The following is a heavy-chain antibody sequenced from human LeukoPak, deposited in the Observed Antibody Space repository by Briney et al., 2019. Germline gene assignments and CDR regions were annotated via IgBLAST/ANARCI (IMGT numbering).Heavy chain of an antibody. CDR1: GGSFSGYF. CDR2: MDHRGTT. J-gene: IGHJ5*02. V-gene: IGHV4-34*01. Sequence: SETLSLTCAVYGGSFSGYFWSWIRQPPGKGLEWIGEMDHRGTTNHNPSLKSRVTISVDRSKNQFSLKLTSVTAATTGVYYCARAPSTDFETSGYLGALDGWGQGTVVTVSS. CDR3: ARAPSTDFETSGYLGALDG. D-gene: IGHD5-12*01.